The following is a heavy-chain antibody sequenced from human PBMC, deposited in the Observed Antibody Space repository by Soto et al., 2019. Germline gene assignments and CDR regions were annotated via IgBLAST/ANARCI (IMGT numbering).Heavy chain of an antibody. CDR1: GFTFTSSA. CDR2: IVVGSGNT. Sequence: QMQLVQSGPEVKKPGTSVKVSCKASGFTFTSSAVQWLRQARGQRLEWIGWIVVGSGNTNYAQKFRECVTITRDMSTSTAYMELSSLRSEDTAVYYCAADWDTRGYWGQGTLVTVSS. CDR3: AADWDTRGY. J-gene: IGHJ4*02. V-gene: IGHV1-58*01. D-gene: IGHD1-26*01.